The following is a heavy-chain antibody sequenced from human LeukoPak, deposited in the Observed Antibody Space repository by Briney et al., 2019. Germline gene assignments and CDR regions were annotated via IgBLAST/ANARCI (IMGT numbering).Heavy chain of an antibody. CDR2: IYYSGST. Sequence: SETLSLTCTVSGGSVSSGSYYWSWIRQPPGTGLEWIGYIYYSGSTNYNPSLKSRVTISVDTSKNQFSLKLSSVTAADTAVYYCARYLEGYSSSLDYWGQGTLVTVSS. D-gene: IGHD6-13*01. CDR1: GGSVSSGSYY. CDR3: ARYLEGYSSSLDY. V-gene: IGHV4-61*01. J-gene: IGHJ4*02.